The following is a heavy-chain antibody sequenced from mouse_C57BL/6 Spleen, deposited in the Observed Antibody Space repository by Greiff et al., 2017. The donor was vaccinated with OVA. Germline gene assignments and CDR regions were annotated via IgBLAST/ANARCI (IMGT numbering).Heavy chain of an antibody. CDR3: ESPITADY. CDR1: GYAFSSSW. V-gene: IGHV1-82*01. J-gene: IGHJ2*01. D-gene: IGHD1-1*01. Sequence: VQLQQSGPELVKPGASVKISCKASGYAFSSSWMHWVKQRHGKSLEWIGRIYPGDGDTDYNGKFKDKATLTADKSSSTAYMQLSSLTSEDSAVSFCESPITADYWGQGTTLTVSS. CDR2: IYPGDGDT.